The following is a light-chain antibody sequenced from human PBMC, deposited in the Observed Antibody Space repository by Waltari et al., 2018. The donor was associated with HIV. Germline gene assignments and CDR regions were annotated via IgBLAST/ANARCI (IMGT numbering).Light chain of an antibody. Sequence: DFVMTQSPLSLPVTPGEPASISCRSSQSLLHRNGYNYLDWYLQKPGQSPQLLIYLGYNRASGVPDRFSGSGSGTDFTLKISRVEAEDVGVYYCMQALQSPFTFGQGTKLEIK. V-gene: IGKV2-28*01. CDR2: LGY. CDR3: MQALQSPFT. CDR1: QSLLHRNGYNY. J-gene: IGKJ2*01.